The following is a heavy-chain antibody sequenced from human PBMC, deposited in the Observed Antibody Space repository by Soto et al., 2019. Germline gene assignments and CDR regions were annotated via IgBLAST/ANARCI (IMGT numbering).Heavy chain of an antibody. CDR3: AKAGSSWYRFDL. D-gene: IGHD6-13*01. CDR2: ISYDGSNN. J-gene: IGHJ2*01. V-gene: IGHV3-30*18. Sequence: QVQLVESGGGVVQPGRSLRLSGAASGFTFSSYGMHWVRQAPGKGLEWVAVISYDGSNNYYADSVKGRFTISRDNSKNTLYLQMNSLRAEDTAVYYCAKAGSSWYRFDLWGRGTLVTVSS. CDR1: GFTFSSYG.